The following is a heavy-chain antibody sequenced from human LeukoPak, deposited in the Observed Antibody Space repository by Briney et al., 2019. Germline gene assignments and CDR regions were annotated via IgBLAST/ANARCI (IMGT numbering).Heavy chain of an antibody. CDR2: IVVGSGNT. CDR3: ARQGRSSPFDY. CDR1: GFTFTSSA. D-gene: IGHD6-6*01. Sequence: ASVKVSCKASGFTFTSSAMQWVRQARGQRLEWIGWIVVGSGNTNYAQKFQERVTITRDMSTSTAYMELSSLRSEDTAVYYCARQGRSSPFDYWGQGTLVTVSS. V-gene: IGHV1-58*02. J-gene: IGHJ4*02.